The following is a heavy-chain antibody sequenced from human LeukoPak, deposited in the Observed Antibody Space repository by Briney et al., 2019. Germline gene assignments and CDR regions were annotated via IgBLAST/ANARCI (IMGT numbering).Heavy chain of an antibody. CDR3: ARGYDILTGYQTLDY. CDR2: IKQDGSEK. D-gene: IGHD3-9*01. CDR1: GFTFSSYW. V-gene: IGHV3-7*03. J-gene: IGHJ4*02. Sequence: PGGSLRLSCAASGFTFSSYWMSWVRQAPGKGLEWVATIKQDGSEKYHVDSVKGRFTISRDNAKNSLYLQMNSLRAEDTAVYYCARGYDILTGYQTLDYWGQGTLVTVSS.